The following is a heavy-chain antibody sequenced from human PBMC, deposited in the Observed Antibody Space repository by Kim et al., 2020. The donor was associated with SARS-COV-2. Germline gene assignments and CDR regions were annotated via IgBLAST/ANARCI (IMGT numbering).Heavy chain of an antibody. J-gene: IGHJ4*02. V-gene: IGHV1-8*01. CDR2: MNPNSGNT. Sequence: ASVKVSCKASGYTLISYDINLVRQATGQGLEWMGWMNPNSGNTGYAQKFQGRVTMTRNTSISTAYMELSSLRSDDTAVYYCARALRTINAFDFWGQGTLVTVSS. CDR1: GYTLISYD. CDR3: ARALRTINAFDF.